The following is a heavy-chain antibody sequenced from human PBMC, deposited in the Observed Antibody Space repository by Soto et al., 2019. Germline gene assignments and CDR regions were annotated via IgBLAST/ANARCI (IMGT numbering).Heavy chain of an antibody. D-gene: IGHD2-2*01. J-gene: IGHJ6*02. Sequence: KPSETLSLTCTVSGGSISSSSYYWGWIRQPPGKGLEWIGSIYYSGSTYYNPSLKSRVTISVDTSKNQFSLKLSSVTAADTAVYCCARRWVYCSSTGCLRDYYYGMDVWGQGTTVTVSS. V-gene: IGHV4-39*01. CDR2: IYYSGST. CDR3: ARRWVYCSSTGCLRDYYYGMDV. CDR1: GGSISSSSYY.